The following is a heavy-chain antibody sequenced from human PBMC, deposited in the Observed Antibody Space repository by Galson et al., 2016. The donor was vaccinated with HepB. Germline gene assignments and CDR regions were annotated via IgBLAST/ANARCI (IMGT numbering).Heavy chain of an antibody. CDR3: ARVSKGEPHFDY. CDR2: VYPSGST. V-gene: IGHV4-4*02. CDR1: GGSINSYTW. Sequence: SETLSLTCAVSGGSINSYTWWSWVRQPPGKGLEWIGEVYPSGSTNYNPSLKSRVTISIDKSKNNFSLNLTSVTAADTAVYYCARVSKGEPHFDYWGQGTLVAVSS. D-gene: IGHD3-16*01. J-gene: IGHJ4*02.